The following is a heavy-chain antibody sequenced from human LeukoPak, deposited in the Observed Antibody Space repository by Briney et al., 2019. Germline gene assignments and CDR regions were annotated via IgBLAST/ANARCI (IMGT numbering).Heavy chain of an antibody. V-gene: IGHV3-9*02. CDR2: ISWNSGSI. CDR1: GFTSDDYA. Sequence: GGSLRLSCAASGFTSDDYAMHWVRQAPGKGLEWVSGISWNSGSIGYADSVKGRFTISRDNAKNSLYLQMNSLRAEDTALYYCAKDMEDIVVVPAFDPWGQGTLVTVSS. CDR3: AKDMEDIVVVPAFDP. D-gene: IGHD2-2*01. J-gene: IGHJ5*02.